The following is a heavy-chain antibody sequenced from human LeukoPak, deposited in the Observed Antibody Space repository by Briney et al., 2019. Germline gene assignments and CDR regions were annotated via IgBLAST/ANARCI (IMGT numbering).Heavy chain of an antibody. CDR2: ISWNSGSI. CDR1: GFTFDDYA. J-gene: IGHJ4*02. D-gene: IGHD1-26*01. Sequence: GGSLRLSCAASGFTFDDYAMHWVRQAPGKGLEWVSGISWNSGSIGYADSVKGRFTISRDNARNTLFLQMNSLRVEDTAVYYCASGYSGNYGRFDYWGQGTLVPVSS. V-gene: IGHV3-9*01. CDR3: ASGYSGNYGRFDY.